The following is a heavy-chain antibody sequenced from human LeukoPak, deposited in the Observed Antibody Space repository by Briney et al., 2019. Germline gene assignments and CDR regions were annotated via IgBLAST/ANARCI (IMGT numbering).Heavy chain of an antibody. V-gene: IGHV3-30-3*01. CDR2: ISDDGNNK. D-gene: IGHD5-18*01. J-gene: IGHJ4*02. Sequence: GGSLRLSCAAAGFTFSTYAMHWVRQAPGKGLEWVALISDDGNNKFYADSVKGRFTISRDNSKNTLYLQMRSTLYLQMNSLRVEDTAVYYCARVLSPRYSYGYNYWGQGTLVTVSS. CDR1: GFTFSTYA. CDR3: ARVLSPRYSYGYNY.